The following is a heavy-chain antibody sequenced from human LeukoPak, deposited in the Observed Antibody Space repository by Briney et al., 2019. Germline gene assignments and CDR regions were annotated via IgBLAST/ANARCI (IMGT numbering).Heavy chain of an antibody. V-gene: IGHV3-9*01. J-gene: IGHJ6*03. Sequence: GRSLTLSCAGSGFTFDEHATHWVRQAPGKGLGWVLGVSWESGSIAYAGSVKGRFTISRENAKNLLLQQMSRLPAADPDLYYCVKGHCSSRSCFPSYYYYMDVWGTGTTLTVSS. D-gene: IGHD2-2*01. CDR1: GFTFDEHA. CDR2: VSWESGSI. CDR3: VKGHCSSRSCFPSYYYYMDV.